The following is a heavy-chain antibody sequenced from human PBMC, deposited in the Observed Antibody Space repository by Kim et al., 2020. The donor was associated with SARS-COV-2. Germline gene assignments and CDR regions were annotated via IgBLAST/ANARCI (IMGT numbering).Heavy chain of an antibody. J-gene: IGHJ4*02. CDR1: GGTFSNYV. Sequence: SVKVSCKASGGTFSNYVINWVRQAPGQGLEWMGGIIPLFGTTSYAQKFQGRVTITADESTTTIYMELSSLRSEDTAVYFCARWASICSTSTCYNKPFDYWGQGTMVTVSS. CDR2: IIPLFGTT. D-gene: IGHD2-2*02. V-gene: IGHV1-69*13. CDR3: ARWASICSTSTCYNKPFDY.